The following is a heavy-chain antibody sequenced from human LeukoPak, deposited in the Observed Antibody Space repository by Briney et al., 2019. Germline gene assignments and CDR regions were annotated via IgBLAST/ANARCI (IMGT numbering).Heavy chain of an antibody. CDR2: IIPIFGTA. CDR3: ARSIMTTIRSYYMDV. CDR1: GGTFSSYA. V-gene: IGHV1-69*06. J-gene: IGHJ6*03. Sequence: ASVTVSCKASGGTFSSYAISWVRQAPGQGLEWMGGIIPIFGTANYAQKFQGRVTITADKSTSTAYMELSSLRSEDTAVYYCARSIMTTIRSYYMDVWGKGTTVTVSS. D-gene: IGHD3-16*01.